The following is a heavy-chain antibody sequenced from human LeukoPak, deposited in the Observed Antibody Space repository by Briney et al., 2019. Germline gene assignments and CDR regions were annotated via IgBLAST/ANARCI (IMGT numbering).Heavy chain of an antibody. V-gene: IGHV3-30*04. J-gene: IGHJ4*02. CDR2: ISYDGSNK. D-gene: IGHD6-6*01. CDR3: AREGSSSLIAFDY. Sequence: GRSLRLSCAASGFTFSSYAMHWVRQAPGKGLEWVAVISYDGSNKYYADSVKGRFTISRDNAKNSLYLQMNSLRAEDTAVYYCAREGSSSLIAFDYWGQGTLVTVSS. CDR1: GFTFSSYA.